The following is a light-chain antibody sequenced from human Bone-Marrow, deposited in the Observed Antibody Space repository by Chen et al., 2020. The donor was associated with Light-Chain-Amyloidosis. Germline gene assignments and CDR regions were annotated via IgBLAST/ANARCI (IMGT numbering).Light chain of an antibody. CDR3: SSYTITNTLV. V-gene: IGLV2-14*01. J-gene: IGLJ1*01. CDR2: EVT. Sequence: QSSLTQPASVSGSPGQSITLSCTGTSSDVGGDNHVSWYQQHPDKAPKLMIYEVTTRPSWVPDRFSGSKSDNTASLTISVLQAEDEADYFCSSYTITNTLVFGSGTRVTVL. CDR1: SSDVGGDNH.